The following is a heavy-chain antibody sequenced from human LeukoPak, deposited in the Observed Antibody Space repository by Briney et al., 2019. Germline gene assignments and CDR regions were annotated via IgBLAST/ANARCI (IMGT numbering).Heavy chain of an antibody. CDR1: GYSFTDFW. Sequence: GESLKISCKASGYSFTDFWISWVRQMPGRGLEWMGRIDPEDSYTNYNPSFEGHVTISADKSINTAYLQLRSLKASDTGIYYCARAYSGYDSFDYWGQGTLVTVSS. CDR3: ARAYSGYDSFDY. D-gene: IGHD5-12*01. CDR2: IDPEDSYT. J-gene: IGHJ4*02. V-gene: IGHV5-10-1*01.